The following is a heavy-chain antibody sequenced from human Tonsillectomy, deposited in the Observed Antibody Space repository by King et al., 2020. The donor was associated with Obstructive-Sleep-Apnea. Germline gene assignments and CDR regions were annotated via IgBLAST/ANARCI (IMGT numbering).Heavy chain of an antibody. CDR1: GGSISSYY. J-gene: IGHJ2*01. Sequence: QLQESGPGLVKPSETLSLTCTVSGGSISSYYWSWIRLPPGKGLEWIGYISYSGRTNYNPSLKSRFTISLDSSKNQFSLKLNPVTAADTAVYYCARHHDSGSWTSYWYFDLWGRGTRVTVSS. CDR2: ISYSGRT. CDR3: ARHHDSGSWTSYWYFDL. V-gene: IGHV4-59*08. D-gene: IGHD6-13*01.